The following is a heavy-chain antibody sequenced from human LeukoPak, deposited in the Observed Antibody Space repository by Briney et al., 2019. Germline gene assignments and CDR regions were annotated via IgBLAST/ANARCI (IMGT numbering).Heavy chain of an antibody. J-gene: IGHJ3*02. CDR2: IGYGGADS. CDR3: AKNSRDFVADAFDI. V-gene: IGHV3-23*01. Sequence: GGSLRLSCTVSGFTLSSYEMTWFRQAPGKGLEWVSSIGYGGADSHYADSVKGRFTISRDNSKNTLYLQMNSLRAEDTAVYYCAKNSRDFVADAFDIWGQGTMVTVSS. CDR1: GFTLSSYE. D-gene: IGHD3/OR15-3a*01.